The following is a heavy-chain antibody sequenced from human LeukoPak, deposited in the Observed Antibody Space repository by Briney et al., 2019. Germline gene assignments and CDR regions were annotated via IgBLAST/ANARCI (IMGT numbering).Heavy chain of an antibody. V-gene: IGHV4-4*07. CDR1: GGSISSYY. D-gene: IGHD5-24*01. CDR3: ARHGGRRDGYRRAFDI. J-gene: IGHJ3*02. Sequence: SETLSLTCTVSGGSISSYYWSWIRQPAGKGLEWIGRIYTSGSTNYNPSLKSRVTMSVDTSKNQFSLKLSSVTAADTAVYYCARHGGRRDGYRRAFDIWGQGTMVTVSS. CDR2: IYTSGST.